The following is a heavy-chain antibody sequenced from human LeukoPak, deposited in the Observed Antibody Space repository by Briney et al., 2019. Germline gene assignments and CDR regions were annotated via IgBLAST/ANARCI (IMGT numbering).Heavy chain of an antibody. J-gene: IGHJ4*02. CDR2: IYYSGST. CDR1: GGSISSGGYY. Sequence: KASETLSLTCTVFGGSISSGGYYWSWIRQHPGKGLEWIGYIYYSGSTYYNPSLKSRVTISVDTSKNQFSLSLSSVTAADTAVYYCARRSVCASRDYFDYWGQGTLVTVSS. V-gene: IGHV4-31*03. D-gene: IGHD2-21*01. CDR3: ARRSVCASRDYFDY.